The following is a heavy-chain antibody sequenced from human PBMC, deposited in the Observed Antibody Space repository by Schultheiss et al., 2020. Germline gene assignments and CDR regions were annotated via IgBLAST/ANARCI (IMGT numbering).Heavy chain of an antibody. CDR2: ISYVRGNI. Sequence: SLKISCAASGFTFENFAMHWLRQAPGKGLEWVSGISYVRGNIAYAGSVKGRVTISRDNSKNTLYLQMGSLRAEDMAVYYCARIDYYYSSRLNDAFDFWGKGTRVNV. J-gene: IGHJ3*01. V-gene: IGHV3-9*03. D-gene: IGHD3-22*01. CDR1: GFTFENFA. CDR3: ARIDYYYSSRLNDAFDF.